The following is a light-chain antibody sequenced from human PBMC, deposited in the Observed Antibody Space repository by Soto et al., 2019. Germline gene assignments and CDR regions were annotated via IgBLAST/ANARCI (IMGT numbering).Light chain of an antibody. Sequence: DIQMTQSPSSLSASIGDRVTITCRASQSISNFLNWYQQKPGKAPKLLIYAASSLQSGVPSRFSGSGSGTDFTLTISSLQPEDFATYYCQQLNSYPFFGQGTRLE. V-gene: IGKV1-39*01. CDR3: QQLNSYPF. CDR1: QSISNF. J-gene: IGKJ5*01. CDR2: AAS.